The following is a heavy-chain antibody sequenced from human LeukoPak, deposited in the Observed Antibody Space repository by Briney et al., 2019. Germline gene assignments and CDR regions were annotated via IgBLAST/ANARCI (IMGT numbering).Heavy chain of an antibody. Sequence: NASETLSLTCTVSGGSISSCIYYWGWLRQPPGKRLEWIGSIYYSGSTYYNPSLKSRVTISVDTSKNQFSLKLSSVTAADTAVYYCARRGIGGAISLGAFDVWGHGTMVTVSS. D-gene: IGHD1-26*01. J-gene: IGHJ3*01. CDR1: GGSISSCIYY. CDR2: IYYSGST. V-gene: IGHV4-39*01. CDR3: ARRGIGGAISLGAFDV.